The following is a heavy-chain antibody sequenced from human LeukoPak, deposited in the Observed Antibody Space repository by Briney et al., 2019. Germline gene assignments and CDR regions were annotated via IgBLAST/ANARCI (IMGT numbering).Heavy chain of an antibody. CDR3: ARAPGDYDSRGYRTYYFDH. D-gene: IGHD3-22*01. Sequence: SETLSLTCAVYGGSFSHYYWSWIRQPPGKGLEWIGEINHSGSTNYNPSLKSRVTISVDTSKNQFSLRLSSVTAADTAVYYCARAPGDYDSRGYRTYYFDHWGQGTLVTVSS. CDR1: GGSFSHYY. CDR2: INHSGST. V-gene: IGHV4-34*01. J-gene: IGHJ4*02.